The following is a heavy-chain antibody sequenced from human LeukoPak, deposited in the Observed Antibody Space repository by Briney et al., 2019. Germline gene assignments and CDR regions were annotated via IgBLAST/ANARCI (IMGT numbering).Heavy chain of an antibody. V-gene: IGHV3-21*01. Sequence: GGSRRLSCAASGFTFSSYPMNWVRQAPGKGLEWVSSISDSAYIFYADSVKGRFTISRDNAKNSLYLQMNSLRAEDTAVYYCARLPELPGFGDYWGQGTLVTVSS. CDR3: ARLPELPGFGDY. J-gene: IGHJ4*02. D-gene: IGHD3-10*01. CDR1: GFTFSSYP. CDR2: ISDSAYI.